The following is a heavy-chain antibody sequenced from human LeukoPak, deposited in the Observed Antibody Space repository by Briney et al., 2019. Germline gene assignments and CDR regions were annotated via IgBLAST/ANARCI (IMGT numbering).Heavy chain of an antibody. CDR3: ARDGPGQQLVFDY. V-gene: IGHV3-21*01. CDR1: GFAFGSEA. Sequence: GGSLRLSCAVSGFAFGSEAMSWVRQSPARGLEWVASISPGGGTTYYADSVKGRFTISRDNAKNSLYLQMNSLRAEDTAVYYCARDGPGQQLVFDYWGQGTLVTVSS. J-gene: IGHJ4*02. D-gene: IGHD6-13*01. CDR2: ISPGGGTT.